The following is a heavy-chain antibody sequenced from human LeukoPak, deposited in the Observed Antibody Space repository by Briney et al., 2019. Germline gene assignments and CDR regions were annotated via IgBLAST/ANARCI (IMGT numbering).Heavy chain of an antibody. Sequence: PSETLPLTCTVSGGSISSYSWNWFRQPAGKGLEWIGRINTSGSTNYNPSLKSRVTMSLDSSKNQFSLRLNSVTAADTAIYYCARGTYGMAVWGQGTTVTVSS. CDR2: INTSGST. J-gene: IGHJ6*02. CDR3: ARGTYGMAV. V-gene: IGHV4-4*07. CDR1: GGSISSYS.